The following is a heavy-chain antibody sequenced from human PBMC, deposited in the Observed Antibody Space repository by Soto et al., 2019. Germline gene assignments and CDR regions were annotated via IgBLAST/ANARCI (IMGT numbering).Heavy chain of an antibody. Sequence: QVQLQESGPGLVKPSETLSLTCSVAGGSLGSYYWGWIRQSPGKGLEWIAYIYDSGTTIYNPSLKSRAIISVDTSKNLYSLNLTSVTAADTAVYYCARGAMFWFDPWGQGTLVSVSS. CDR2: IYDSGTT. CDR3: ARGAMFWFDP. CDR1: GGSLGSYY. V-gene: IGHV4-59*01. D-gene: IGHD3-10*02. J-gene: IGHJ5*02.